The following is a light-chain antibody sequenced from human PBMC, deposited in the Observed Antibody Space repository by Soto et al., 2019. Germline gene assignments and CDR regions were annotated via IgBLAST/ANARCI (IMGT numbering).Light chain of an antibody. CDR3: CSYAGTSGAHWV. CDR2: EGS. J-gene: IGLJ3*02. Sequence: QSVLTQPASVSGSPGQSITISCTGTNSDVGSYNLVSWYQHHPGKAPKLMVYEGSRRPSGVSNRFSGSKSGNTASPTISGLQAEDEADYFCCSYAGTSGAHWVFGGGTKLTVL. CDR1: NSDVGSYNL. V-gene: IGLV2-23*01.